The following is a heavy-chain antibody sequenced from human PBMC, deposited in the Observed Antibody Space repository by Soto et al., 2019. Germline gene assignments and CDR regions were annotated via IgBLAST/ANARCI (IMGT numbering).Heavy chain of an antibody. J-gene: IGHJ4*02. CDR2: INHSGST. D-gene: IGHD6-13*01. V-gene: IGHV4-34*01. CDR3: AIGLDQAAAGTPFDY. Sequence: PSETLSLTCAVYGGSFSGYYWSWIRQPPGKGLEWIGEINHSGSTNYNPSLKSRVTISVDTSKNQFSLKLSSVTAADTAVYYCAIGLDQAAAGTPFDYWGQGTLVTVSS. CDR1: GGSFSGYY.